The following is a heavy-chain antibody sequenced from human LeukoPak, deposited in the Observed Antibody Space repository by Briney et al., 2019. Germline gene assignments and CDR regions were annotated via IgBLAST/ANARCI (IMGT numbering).Heavy chain of an antibody. CDR2: INHSGST. CDR1: GGSFSGYY. V-gene: IGHV4-34*01. CDR3: ARGARSYFDY. Sequence: SETLSLTCAVYGGSFSGYYWSWIRQPPGKGLEWIGEINHSGSTNYNPSLKRRVTISVDTSKNQSSLKLSSVTAADTAVYYCARGARSYFDYWGQGTLVTVSS. J-gene: IGHJ4*02.